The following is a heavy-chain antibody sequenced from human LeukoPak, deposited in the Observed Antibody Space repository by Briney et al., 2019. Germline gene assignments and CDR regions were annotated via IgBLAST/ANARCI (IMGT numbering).Heavy chain of an antibody. Sequence: GGSLRLSCAASGFTFSDYYMSWIRQAPGKGLEWVSYISSSGSTIYYADSVKGRFTISRDNAKNSLYLQMNSLRAEDTVVYYCARHDDYGDYSLDYWGQGTLVTVSS. CDR2: ISSSGSTI. J-gene: IGHJ4*02. CDR1: GFTFSDYY. V-gene: IGHV3-11*01. CDR3: ARHDDYGDYSLDY. D-gene: IGHD4-17*01.